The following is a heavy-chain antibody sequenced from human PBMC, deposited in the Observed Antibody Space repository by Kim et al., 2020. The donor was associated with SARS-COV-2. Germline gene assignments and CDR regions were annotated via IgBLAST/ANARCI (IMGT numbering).Heavy chain of an antibody. CDR3: ARGRYPLPRKYVWGSCFDY. CDR1: GGSFSGYY. D-gene: IGHD3-16*01. V-gene: IGHV4-34*01. J-gene: IGHJ4*02. CDR2: INHSGST. Sequence: SETLSLTCAVYGGSFSGYYWSWIRQPPGKGLEWIGEINHSGSTNYNPSLKSRVTISVDTSKNQFSLKLSSVTAADTAVYYCARGRYPLPRKYVWGSCFDYWGQGTLVTVSS.